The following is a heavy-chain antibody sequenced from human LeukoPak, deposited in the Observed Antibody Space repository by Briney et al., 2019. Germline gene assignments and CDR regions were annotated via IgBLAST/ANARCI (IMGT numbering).Heavy chain of an antibody. CDR3: APRIVVVPAATRR. J-gene: IGHJ4*02. CDR2: ISGSGGST. CDR1: GFTFSNYA. V-gene: IGHV3-23*01. Sequence: GGSLRLSCAASGFTFSNYAMSWVRQAPGKGLEWVSAISGSGGSTYYADSVKGRFTISRDNSKNTLYLQMNSLRAEDTAVYYCAPRIVVVPAATRRWGQGTLVTVSS. D-gene: IGHD2-2*01.